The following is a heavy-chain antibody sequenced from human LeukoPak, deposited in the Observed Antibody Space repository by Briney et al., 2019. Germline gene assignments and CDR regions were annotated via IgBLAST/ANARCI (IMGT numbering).Heavy chain of an antibody. V-gene: IGHV4-34*01. D-gene: IGHD5-24*01. Sequence: SESRSLTCAVYGGSFSGVYWSWIRKPPRKGLEWIGEINHSGSTNYNPSLKSRVTISVDTPKNQFSLKLSSVTAADTAVYYCAREVEMATIRYFDYWGQGTLVTASS. CDR2: INHSGST. CDR3: AREVEMATIRYFDY. J-gene: IGHJ4*02. CDR1: GGSFSGVY.